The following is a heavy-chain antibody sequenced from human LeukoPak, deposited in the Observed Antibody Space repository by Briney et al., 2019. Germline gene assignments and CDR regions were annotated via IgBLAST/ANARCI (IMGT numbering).Heavy chain of an antibody. V-gene: IGHV4-59*08. J-gene: IGHJ4*02. D-gene: IGHD3-10*01. Sequence: SETLSLTCTVSGGSISSYYWSWIRQPPGKGLEWIGYIYYSGSTNYNPSLKSRVTISVDTSKNQFSLKLSSVTAADTAVYYCARTGLVRGVIDYWGQGTLVTVPS. CDR3: ARTGLVRGVIDY. CDR1: GGSISSYY. CDR2: IYYSGST.